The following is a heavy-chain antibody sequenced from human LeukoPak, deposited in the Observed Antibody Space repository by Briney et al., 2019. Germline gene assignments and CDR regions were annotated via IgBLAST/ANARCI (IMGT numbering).Heavy chain of an antibody. D-gene: IGHD5-12*01. CDR2: MNNGPGAT. CDR3: AKTHYDLLDV. V-gene: IGHV3-23*01. J-gene: IGHJ6*02. Sequence: GSLRLPCSTSGFSFSTSSKRWVRQPPGEGLEWVSAMNNGPGATFYRDSVRGRFTISRDDSKSTLYLQMNSLRAEDTGTYYCAKTHYDLLDVWGQGTTVTVSS. CDR1: GFSFSTSS.